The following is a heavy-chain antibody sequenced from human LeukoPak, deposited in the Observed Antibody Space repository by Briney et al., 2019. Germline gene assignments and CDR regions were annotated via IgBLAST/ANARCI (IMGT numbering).Heavy chain of an antibody. J-gene: IGHJ4*02. CDR3: ARAANYDILTGYYYFDY. D-gene: IGHD3-9*01. CDR2: IYYSGST. V-gene: IGHV4-39*07. CDR1: GGSISSSSYY. Sequence: SETLSLTCTVSGGSISSSSYYWGWIRQPPGKGLEWIGSIYYSGSTYYNPSLKSRVTISVDTSKNQFSLKLSSVTAADTAVYYCARAANYDILTGYYYFDYWGQGTLVTVSS.